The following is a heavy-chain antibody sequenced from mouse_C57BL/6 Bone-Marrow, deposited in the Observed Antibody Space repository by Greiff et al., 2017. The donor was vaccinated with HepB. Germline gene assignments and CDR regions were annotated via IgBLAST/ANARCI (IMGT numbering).Heavy chain of an antibody. J-gene: IGHJ2*01. V-gene: IGHV1-4*01. CDR1: GYTFTSYT. Sequence: ESGAELARPGASVKMSCKASGYTFTSYTMYWVKQRPGQGLEWIGYINPSSGYTKYNQKFKDKATLTADKSSNTAYMQLSSHTSEDSAVYYYARGFSPLGGYWGQGTTLTVSS. CDR3: ARGFSPLGGY. CDR2: INPSSGYT. D-gene: IGHD4-1*01.